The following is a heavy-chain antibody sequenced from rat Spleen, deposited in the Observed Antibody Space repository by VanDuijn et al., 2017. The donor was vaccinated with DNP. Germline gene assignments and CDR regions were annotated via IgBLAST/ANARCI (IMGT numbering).Heavy chain of an antibody. Sequence: EVQLVESGGDLVQPGRSLKLSCVASGFTFSSYWMYWIRQAPSKGLEWVAYISNDGRSAYNGDSVKGRFTISRDNAKSSLNLHMSSLKSEDTATYYCARQGYETDFDNWGQGVMVTVSS. V-gene: IGHV5-29*01. CDR2: ISNDGRSA. CDR3: ARQGYETDFDN. J-gene: IGHJ2*01. D-gene: IGHD1-12*01. CDR1: GFTFSSYW.